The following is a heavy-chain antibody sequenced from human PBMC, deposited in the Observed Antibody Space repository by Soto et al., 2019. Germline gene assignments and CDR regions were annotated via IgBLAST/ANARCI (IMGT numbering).Heavy chain of an antibody. CDR3: AKDLKRYCGGDSCYGFDY. Sequence: GGSLRLSCATSGFTFSSYAMSWVRQAPGKGLEWVSAISGSDDNTYYAASVKGRFTISRDNSKNTLYLQMNSLRADDTAVYYFAKDLKRYCGGDSCYGFDYWGQGTPVTVSS. J-gene: IGHJ4*02. V-gene: IGHV3-23*01. D-gene: IGHD2-15*01. CDR2: ISGSDDNT. CDR1: GFTFSSYA.